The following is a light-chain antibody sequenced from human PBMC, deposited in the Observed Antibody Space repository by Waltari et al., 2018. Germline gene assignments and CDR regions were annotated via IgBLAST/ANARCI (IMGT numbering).Light chain of an antibody. Sequence: SYDLTQPLSVSVALGQTARITCGESHIGRKTVHWYQEKPGLAPVLVIDRDNQRPSGIAVRFSCSNSGNMATLTITTAQVGDATDSYCQVWDSSTVVFGAGTKLTVL. CDR1: HIGRKT. V-gene: IGLV3-9*01. CDR2: RDN. J-gene: IGLJ3*02. CDR3: QVWDSSTVV.